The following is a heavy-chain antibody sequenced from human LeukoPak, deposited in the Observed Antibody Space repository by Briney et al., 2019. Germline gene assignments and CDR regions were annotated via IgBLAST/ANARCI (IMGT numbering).Heavy chain of an antibody. CDR1: GFTFNNFG. CDR3: AKSHIVGPTGAFDY. J-gene: IGHJ4*02. CDR2: IRYDGSSE. V-gene: IGHV3-30*02. D-gene: IGHD1-26*01. Sequence: GGSLRLSCAASGFTFNNFGLHWVRQAPGKGLEWVASIRYDGSSEYYVDSVKGRFTISRDTSKKTLYLQMNSQSMEDTAVYYCAKSHIVGPTGAFDYWGQGTLVTVSS.